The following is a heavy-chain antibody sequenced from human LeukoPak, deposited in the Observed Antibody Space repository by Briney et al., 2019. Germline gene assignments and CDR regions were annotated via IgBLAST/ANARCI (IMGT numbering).Heavy chain of an antibody. CDR2: IKQDGSEK. D-gene: IGHD1-26*01. J-gene: IGHJ3*02. Sequence: GGSLRLSCAASGFTFSSYWMHWVRQAPGKGLEWVANIKQDGSEKYYVDSVKGRFTISRDNAKNSLYLQMNSLRAEDTAVYYCAREGEWELLRAFDIWGQGTMVTVSS. CDR1: GFTFSSYW. V-gene: IGHV3-7*01. CDR3: AREGEWELLRAFDI.